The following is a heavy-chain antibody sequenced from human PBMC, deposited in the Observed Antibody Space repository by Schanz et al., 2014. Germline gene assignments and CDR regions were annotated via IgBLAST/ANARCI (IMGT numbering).Heavy chain of an antibody. CDR2: VYFSGPT. CDR3: ARHGGYYDVLNSFDI. Sequence: QLQLQESGPGLVKPSETLSLTCTVSGGSISSGESYWGWIRQSPEEGLQNIGSVYFSGPTAYSPSLKGRVPISVDTSKNQFSLMLPSVTAADTAVYFCARHGGYYDVLNSFDIWGQGTLVTVSS. V-gene: IGHV4-39*01. CDR1: GGSISSGESY. J-gene: IGHJ5*02. D-gene: IGHD3-16*01.